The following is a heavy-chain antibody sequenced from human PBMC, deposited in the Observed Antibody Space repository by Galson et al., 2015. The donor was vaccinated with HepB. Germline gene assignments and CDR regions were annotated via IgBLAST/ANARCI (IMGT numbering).Heavy chain of an antibody. J-gene: IGHJ4*02. CDR1: GDSITSGGYY. Sequence: QVHLQESGPGLVKPSETLSLTCTVSGDSITSGGYYWSWIRQHPGEGLEWIGYIYYTGSTYYNPSLKSRVTISVDTSKNQFSLKLSSVTAADTAMYYCARDRSEYYFDYWGQGTLVTVSS. D-gene: IGHD2-15*01. CDR3: ARDRSEYYFDY. V-gene: IGHV4-31*03. CDR2: IYYTGST.